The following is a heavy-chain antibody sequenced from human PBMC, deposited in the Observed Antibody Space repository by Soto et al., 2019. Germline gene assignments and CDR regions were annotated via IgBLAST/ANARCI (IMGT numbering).Heavy chain of an antibody. CDR2: IIPIFGTA. CDR1: GGTFSSYA. D-gene: IGHD3-22*01. Sequence: GASVKVSCKASGGTFSSYAISWVRQAPGQGLEWMGGIIPIFGTANYAQKFQGRVTITRDTSASTAYMELSSLRSEDTAVYYCARGSGYYYWDDYWGQGTLVTVSS. V-gene: IGHV1-69*05. J-gene: IGHJ4*02. CDR3: ARGSGYYYWDDY.